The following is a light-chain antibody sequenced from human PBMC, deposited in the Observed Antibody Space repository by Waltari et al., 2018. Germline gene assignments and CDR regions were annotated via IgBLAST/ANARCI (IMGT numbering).Light chain of an antibody. Sequence: QSALTQPASVSGSPGQSITISCTGTSSDVGGYNYVSWCQQHPDKAPKLMIYDVSNRPSGVSNRFSGSKSGNTASLTISGLQAEDEADYYCSSYTTSSTLVFGTGTKVTVL. CDR1: SSDVGGYNY. CDR3: SSYTTSSTLV. CDR2: DVS. V-gene: IGLV2-14*03. J-gene: IGLJ1*01.